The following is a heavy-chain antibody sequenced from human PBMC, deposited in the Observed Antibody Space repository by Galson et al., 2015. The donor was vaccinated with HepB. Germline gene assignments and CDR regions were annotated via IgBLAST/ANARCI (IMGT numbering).Heavy chain of an antibody. CDR1: GFTFNTYA. J-gene: IGHJ6*02. CDR3: ADSSSFYGIDV. Sequence: SLRLSCAASGFTFNTYAMNWVRQAPGRGLEWVSYISGPSNTIYYADSVKGRFTVSRDNAKNSLLLQMNSLRAEDTAVYYCADSSSFYGIDVWGQGTTVTVSS. CDR2: ISGPSNTI. D-gene: IGHD6-13*01. V-gene: IGHV3-48*04.